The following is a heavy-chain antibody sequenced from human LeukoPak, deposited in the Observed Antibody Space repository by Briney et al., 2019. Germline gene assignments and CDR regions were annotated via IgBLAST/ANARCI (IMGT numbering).Heavy chain of an antibody. J-gene: IGHJ4*02. V-gene: IGHV4-59*01. CDR2: IYYSGST. Sequence: SETLSLTCTVSGGSISSYYWSWIRQPPGKGLEWIGYIYYSGSTNYNPSLKSRVTISVDTSKNQFSLKLSSVTAADTAVYYCAREDPMVRGVFGYWGQGTLVTVSS. D-gene: IGHD3-10*01. CDR3: AREDPMVRGVFGY. CDR1: GGSISSYY.